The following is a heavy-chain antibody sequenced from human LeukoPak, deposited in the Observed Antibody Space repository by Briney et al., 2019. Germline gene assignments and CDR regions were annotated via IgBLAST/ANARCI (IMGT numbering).Heavy chain of an antibody. J-gene: IGHJ3*02. D-gene: IGHD4-23*01. CDR1: GFTFDDYA. CDR3: AKMGGGNSEAFDI. CDR2: ISWNSGSI. Sequence: GRSLRLSCAASGFTFDDYAMHWVRHAPGKGLEWVSGISWNSGSIGYADSVKGRFTISRDSAKNSLYLQMNSLRAEDMALYYCAKMGGGNSEAFDIWGQGTMVTVSS. V-gene: IGHV3-9*03.